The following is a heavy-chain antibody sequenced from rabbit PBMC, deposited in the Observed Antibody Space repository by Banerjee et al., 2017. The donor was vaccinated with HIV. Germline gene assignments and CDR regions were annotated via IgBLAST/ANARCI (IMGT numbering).Heavy chain of an antibody. J-gene: IGHJ4*01. CDR2: IAGSSSGFT. D-gene: IGHD4-1*01. V-gene: IGHV1S40*01. CDR3: ARDMGVAAGYYFNL. Sequence: CWVRQAPGKGLEWISCIAGSSSGFTYSASWANGRFTISSHNAQNTLYLQLNSLTAADTATYFCARDMGVAAGYYFNLWGPVSMV.